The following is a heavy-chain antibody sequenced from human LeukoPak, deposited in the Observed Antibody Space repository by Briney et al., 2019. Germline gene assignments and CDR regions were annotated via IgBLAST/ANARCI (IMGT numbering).Heavy chain of an antibody. CDR1: GFTFSSYD. V-gene: IGHV3-48*04. CDR2: ISSSGSTI. D-gene: IGHD3-22*01. CDR3: ARVSEKGSGYYSYYYYYYMDV. J-gene: IGHJ6*03. Sequence: GGSLRLSCAASGFTFSSYDMTWVRQAPGRGLEWVSYISSSGSTIYYADSVKGRFTISRDNAKNSLYLQMNSLRAEDTAVYYCARVSEKGSGYYSYYYYYYMDVWGKGTTVTVSS.